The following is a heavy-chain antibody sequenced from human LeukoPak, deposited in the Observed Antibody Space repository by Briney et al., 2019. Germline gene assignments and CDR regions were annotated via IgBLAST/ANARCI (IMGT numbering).Heavy chain of an antibody. CDR1: GGSISSGGYY. V-gene: IGHV4-31*03. CDR2: IYYSGST. CDR3: AREGGQNGSGSYFRFDY. J-gene: IGHJ4*02. Sequence: SETLSLTCTVSGGSISSGGYYWSWIRQHPGKGLEWIGYIYYSGSTYYNPSLKSRVTISVDTSKNQFSLKLSSVTAADTAVYYCAREGGQNGSGSYFRFDYWGQGTLVTVSS. D-gene: IGHD3-10*01.